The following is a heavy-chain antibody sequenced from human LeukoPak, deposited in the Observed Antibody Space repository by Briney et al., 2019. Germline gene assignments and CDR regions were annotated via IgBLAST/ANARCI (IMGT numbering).Heavy chain of an antibody. J-gene: IGHJ4*02. D-gene: IGHD5-12*01. V-gene: IGHV4-34*01. Sequence: SETLSLTCAVYGGSFSGCYWSWIRQPPGKGLEWIGEINHSGSTNYNPSLKSRVTISVDTSKNQFSLNLSSVTAADTAVYYCARDGHSDTSRALDYWGQGTLVTVSS. CDR2: INHSGST. CDR1: GGSFSGCY. CDR3: ARDGHSDTSRALDY.